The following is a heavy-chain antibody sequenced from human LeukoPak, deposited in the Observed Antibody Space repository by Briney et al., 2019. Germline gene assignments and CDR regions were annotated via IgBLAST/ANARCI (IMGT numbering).Heavy chain of an antibody. J-gene: IGHJ4*02. CDR3: ARHEYYDILTGPYYFDY. Sequence: SETLSLTCTVSGGSISSYYWSWIRQPPGKGLEWIGYIYYSGSTNYNPSLKSRVTISVDTSKNQFSLKLSSVTAADTAVYYCARHEYYDILTGPYYFDYWGQGTLVTVSS. CDR2: IYYSGST. V-gene: IGHV4-59*08. D-gene: IGHD3-9*01. CDR1: GGSISSYY.